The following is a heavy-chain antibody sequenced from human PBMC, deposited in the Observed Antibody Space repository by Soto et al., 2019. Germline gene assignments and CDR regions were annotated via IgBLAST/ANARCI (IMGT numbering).Heavy chain of an antibody. CDR1: GYSLSTYW. V-gene: IGHV5-51*01. J-gene: IGHJ1*01. Sequence: LKLSCKGSGYSLSTYWIGWVRQMPGKGLEWMGIIYPGDSETRYSPSFEGQVIISADKSISTAYLQWRSLKASDTAMYFCLRQGFQYWGQGTPVTVSS. CDR2: IYPGDSET. CDR3: LRQGFQY.